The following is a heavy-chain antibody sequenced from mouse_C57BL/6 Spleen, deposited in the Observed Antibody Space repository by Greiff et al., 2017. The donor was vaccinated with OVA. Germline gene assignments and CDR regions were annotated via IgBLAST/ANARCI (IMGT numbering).Heavy chain of an antibody. CDR3: ARDYGSIYGYFDV. Sequence: VQLQQSGPGMVKPSQSLSLTCTVTGYSITSGYDWHWIRHFPGNKLEWMGYISYSGSTNYNPSLKSRISITHDTSKNHFFLKLNSVTTEDTATYYCARDYGSIYGYFDVWGTGTTVTVSS. J-gene: IGHJ1*03. D-gene: IGHD1-1*01. V-gene: IGHV3-1*01. CDR2: ISYSGST. CDR1: GYSITSGYD.